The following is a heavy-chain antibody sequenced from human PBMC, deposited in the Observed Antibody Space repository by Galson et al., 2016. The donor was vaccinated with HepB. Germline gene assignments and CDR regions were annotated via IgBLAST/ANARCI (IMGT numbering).Heavy chain of an antibody. CDR1: GGTFSRYS. CDR2: IIPISSKP. Sequence: SVKVSCKASGGTFSRYSITWVRQAPGQGLEWMGGIIPISSKPNYAQSFQGRVTITADEFMRTAYMELRSLRSEDTAVYYCARVYPSTSAYYFDYWGQGSLVTVSS. J-gene: IGHJ4*02. D-gene: IGHD3-22*01. CDR3: ARVYPSTSAYYFDY. V-gene: IGHV1-69*13.